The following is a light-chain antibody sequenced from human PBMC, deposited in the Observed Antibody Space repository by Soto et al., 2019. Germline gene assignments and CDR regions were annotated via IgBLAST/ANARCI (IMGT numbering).Light chain of an antibody. V-gene: IGLV1-47*01. CDR2: RNN. Sequence: QSVLTQPPSASGTPGQRVIISCSGSSSNTGSNYVNWYQQFPGTAPKLLFYRNNQRPSGVPDRFSDSKSGTSASLAISGLRSEDEADYYCAAWDDSLSGPVFGGGTKLTVL. CDR3: AAWDDSLSGPV. CDR1: SSNTGSNY. J-gene: IGLJ3*02.